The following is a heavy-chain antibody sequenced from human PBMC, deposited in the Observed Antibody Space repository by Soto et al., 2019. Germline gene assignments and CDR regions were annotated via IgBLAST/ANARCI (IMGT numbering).Heavy chain of an antibody. V-gene: IGHV1-69*15. CDR2: IIPIFGTA. Sequence: QVQLVQSGAEVKKPVSSVKVSCKASGGTFGNYAITWVRQAPGQGLEWLGRIIPIFGTANYAQKFQGRVTITADESTTTAYMELSSLRSDDTAVYYCAKDGGREGYFGNWFDPWGQGTLVTVSS. D-gene: IGHD2-15*01. J-gene: IGHJ5*02. CDR3: AKDGGREGYFGNWFDP. CDR1: GGTFGNYA.